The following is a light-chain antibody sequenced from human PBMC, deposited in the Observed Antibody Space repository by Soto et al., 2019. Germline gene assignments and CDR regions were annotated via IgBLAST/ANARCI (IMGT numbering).Light chain of an antibody. CDR2: DAS. J-gene: IGKJ1*01. Sequence: IVLTQSPVTLALSPGERVDLSCRASQSVSTSLAWYQHKPGRAPRLFIYDASKRAPGIPARFSGSGSGTDFTLTISSLEPEDIAVYYCQVRDVWPSFGQGTKVEIK. CDR3: QVRDVWPS. CDR1: QSVSTS. V-gene: IGKV3-11*01.